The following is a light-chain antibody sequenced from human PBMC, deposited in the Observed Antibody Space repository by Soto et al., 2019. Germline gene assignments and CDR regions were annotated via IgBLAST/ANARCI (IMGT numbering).Light chain of an antibody. V-gene: IGKV3-11*01. CDR3: LQRSNCPLSIT. CDR2: DAS. Sequence: EIVLTQSPATLSLSPGERATLSCRASQSVTSYFAWYQQKPGQAPRLLIYDASNRATGIPARFSGSGSGTDFTLTISSLEPEDFAVYYCLQRSNCPLSITFGQGTRLETK. J-gene: IGKJ5*01. CDR1: QSVTSY.